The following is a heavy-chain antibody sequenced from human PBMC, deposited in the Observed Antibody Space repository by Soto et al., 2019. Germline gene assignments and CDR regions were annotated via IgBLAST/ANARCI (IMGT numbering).Heavy chain of an antibody. D-gene: IGHD2-15*01. V-gene: IGHV3-23*01. Sequence: EVQLLESGGGLVQPGGSLRLSCAASGFTFSSYAMSWVRQAPGKGLEWVSAISGSGGSTYYADSVKGRFTISRDNSKNTLYLQTNRLRAEDTAVYYCAKPRRAATDAFDIWGQGTMVTVSS. CDR2: ISGSGGST. CDR1: GFTFSSYA. J-gene: IGHJ3*02. CDR3: AKPRRAATDAFDI.